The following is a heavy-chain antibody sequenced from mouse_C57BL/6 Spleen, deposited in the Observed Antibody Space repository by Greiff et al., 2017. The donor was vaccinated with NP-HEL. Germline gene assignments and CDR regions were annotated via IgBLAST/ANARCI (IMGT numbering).Heavy chain of an antibody. J-gene: IGHJ1*03. CDR3: ARDGPLLLRSHWYFDV. V-gene: IGHV3-6*01. CDR1: GYSITSGYY. CDR2: ISYDGSN. Sequence: EVKLLESGPGLVKPSQSLSLTCSVTGYSITSGYYWNWIRQFPGNKLEWMGYISYDGSNNYNPSLKNRISITRDTSTNQFFLKLNSVTTEDTATYYCARDGPLLLRSHWYFDVWGTGTTVTVSS. D-gene: IGHD1-1*01.